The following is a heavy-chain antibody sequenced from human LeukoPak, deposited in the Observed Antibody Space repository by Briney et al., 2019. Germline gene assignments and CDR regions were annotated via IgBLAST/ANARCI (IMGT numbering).Heavy chain of an antibody. Sequence: PGGSLRLSCAASGFTFSSYSMNWVRQAPGKGLEWVSSISSSSSYIYYADSVKGRFTISRDNAKNSLYLQMNSLRAEDTAVYYCARDLPYGSGRYLRLDAFDIWGQGTMVTVSS. CDR1: GFTFSSYS. D-gene: IGHD6-19*01. CDR2: ISSSSSYI. J-gene: IGHJ3*02. V-gene: IGHV3-21*01. CDR3: ARDLPYGSGRYLRLDAFDI.